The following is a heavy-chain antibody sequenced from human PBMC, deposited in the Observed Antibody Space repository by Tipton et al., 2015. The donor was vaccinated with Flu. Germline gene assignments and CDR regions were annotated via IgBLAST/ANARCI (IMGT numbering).Heavy chain of an antibody. CDR1: GFIFGGYG. CDR2: ISYEGSGK. V-gene: IGHV3-30*18. CDR3: AKRAEIATRAVDY. J-gene: IGHJ4*02. D-gene: IGHD5-24*01. Sequence: SLRLSCAGSGFIFGGYGMHWIRQAPGKGLEWVAAISYEGSGKWYGDSVMGRFTISRDNSKNILYMQMNSLRVEDTAVYYCAKRAEIATRAVDYWGQGTLVTVSS.